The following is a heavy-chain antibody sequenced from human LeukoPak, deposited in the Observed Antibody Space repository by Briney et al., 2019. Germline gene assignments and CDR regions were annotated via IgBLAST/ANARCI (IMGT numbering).Heavy chain of an antibody. CDR3: ARDWDDWNNDSFDV. J-gene: IGHJ3*01. V-gene: IGHV3-48*01. CDR2: ISHRSDTV. CDR1: GFTFSRFS. Sequence: GGSLRLSCAASGFTFSRFSMSWVRQAPGKGLEWISYISHRSDTVYYAESVKGRFTISRDNAKNSLYLQMNSLRVEDMAMYYCARDWDDWNNDSFDVWGQGTMVTVSS. D-gene: IGHD1/OR15-1a*01.